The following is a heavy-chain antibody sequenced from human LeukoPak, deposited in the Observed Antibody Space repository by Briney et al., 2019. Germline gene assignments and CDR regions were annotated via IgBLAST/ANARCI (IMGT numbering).Heavy chain of an antibody. CDR2: IHYTGST. J-gene: IGHJ4*02. Sequence: PSETLSLTCTVSGGSISSYYWSWIRQPPGKGLEWIGYIHYTGSTNYNPSLKSRVIISVDTSKNQFSLKLTSVTAADTALYYCARSGGYASGISYWGQGTLVTVSS. CDR1: GGSISSYY. D-gene: IGHD3-10*01. CDR3: ARSGGYASGISY. V-gene: IGHV4-59*01.